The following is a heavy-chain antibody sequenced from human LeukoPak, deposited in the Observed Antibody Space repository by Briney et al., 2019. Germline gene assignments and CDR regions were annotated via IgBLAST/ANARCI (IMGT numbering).Heavy chain of an antibody. Sequence: SQTLSLTCTVSGGSISSGSYYWSWIRQPAGKGLKWIGRIYTSGSTNYNPSLKSRVTISVDTSKNQFSLKLSSVTAADTAVYYCAREEGYDFWSGYYSGYWGQGTLVTVSS. CDR2: IYTSGST. CDR1: GGSISSGSYY. V-gene: IGHV4-61*02. CDR3: AREEGYDFWSGYYSGY. J-gene: IGHJ4*02. D-gene: IGHD3-3*01.